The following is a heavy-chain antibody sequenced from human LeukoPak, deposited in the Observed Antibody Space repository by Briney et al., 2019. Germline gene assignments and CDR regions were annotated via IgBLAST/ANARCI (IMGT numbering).Heavy chain of an antibody. CDR2: ISSSGGST. V-gene: IGHV3-23*01. D-gene: IGHD6-13*01. CDR3: AKKMVSGGTNWFGP. J-gene: IGHJ5*02. Sequence: PGRSLRLSCAASGFPFSSYAMSWVRQAPGKGLEWVSAISSSGGSTYYADSVKDRFTISRDNSKNTLYLQMNSLRAEDTAVYYCAKKMVSGGTNWFGPWGQGTLVTVSS. CDR1: GFPFSSYA.